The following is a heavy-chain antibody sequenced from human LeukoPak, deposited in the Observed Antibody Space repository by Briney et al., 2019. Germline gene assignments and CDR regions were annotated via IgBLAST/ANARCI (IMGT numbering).Heavy chain of an antibody. V-gene: IGHV3-7*01. CDR2: IKQDGSVE. D-gene: IGHD3-16*01. CDR1: GFTFSRSW. Sequence: QPGESLRRSCAGSGFTFSRSWMTWVRQAPGKGLEWVASIKQDGSVEHYMDSVKGRFTISRDNAENSLYLQMNSLRAEDTAVYYCAKLLGDVTTFDYWGQGTLVTVSS. J-gene: IGHJ4*02. CDR3: AKLLGDVTTFDY.